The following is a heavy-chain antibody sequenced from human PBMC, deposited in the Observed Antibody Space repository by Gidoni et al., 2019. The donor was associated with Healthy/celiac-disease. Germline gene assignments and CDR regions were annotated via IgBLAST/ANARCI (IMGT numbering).Heavy chain of an antibody. CDR3: ASSPPESYYGSGPGGY. D-gene: IGHD3-10*01. CDR1: GFTFSSSA. V-gene: IGHV3-23*01. Sequence: EVQLLESGGGLVQPGGSLRLSCAASGFTFSSSAMSWVRQAPGKGLEWVSAISGSGGSTYYADSVKGRFTISRDNSKNTLYLQMNSLRAEDTAVYYCASSPPESYYGSGPGGYWGQGTLVTVSS. J-gene: IGHJ4*02. CDR2: ISGSGGST.